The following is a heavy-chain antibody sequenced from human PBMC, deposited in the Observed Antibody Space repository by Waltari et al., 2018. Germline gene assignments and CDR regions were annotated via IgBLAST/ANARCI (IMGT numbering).Heavy chain of an antibody. CDR3: ARAYGYDSSGFEAFDI. CDR2: IIPIFGTA. J-gene: IGHJ3*02. Sequence: QVQLVQSGAEVKKPGSSVKVSCKASGGTFISFAISWVRPATGQGLEWMGGIIPIFGTANYAQKFQGRVTITTDESTSTAYMELSSLRSEDTAVYYCARAYGYDSSGFEAFDIWGQGTMVTVSS. V-gene: IGHV1-69*05. D-gene: IGHD3-22*01. CDR1: GGTFISFA.